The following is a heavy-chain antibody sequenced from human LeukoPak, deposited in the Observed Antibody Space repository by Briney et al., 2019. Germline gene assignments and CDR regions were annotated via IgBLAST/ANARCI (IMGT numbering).Heavy chain of an antibody. D-gene: IGHD4-17*01. Sequence: SVKVSCKASGGTFSSYAISWVRQAPGQGLEWMGGIIPIFGTANYAQKFQGSVTITADKSTSTAYMELSSLRSEDTAVYYCARVPTGGMKGFDYWGQGTLVTVSS. V-gene: IGHV1-69*06. CDR3: ARVPTGGMKGFDY. J-gene: IGHJ4*02. CDR2: IIPIFGTA. CDR1: GGTFSSYA.